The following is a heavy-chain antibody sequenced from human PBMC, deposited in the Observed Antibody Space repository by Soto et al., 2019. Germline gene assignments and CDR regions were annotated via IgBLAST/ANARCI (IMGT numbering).Heavy chain of an antibody. V-gene: IGHV3-33*01. D-gene: IGHD6-13*01. CDR2: IWYDGSNK. CDR3: ARWGRAAGDY. Sequence: QVQLVESGGGVVQPGRSLRLSCAASGFTFSSYGMHWVRQAPGKGLEWVAVIWYDGSNKYYADSVKGRFTISRDNSKNTLYLQMNRLRAEDTAVYYCARWGRAAGDYWGQGTLVTVSS. CDR1: GFTFSSYG. J-gene: IGHJ4*02.